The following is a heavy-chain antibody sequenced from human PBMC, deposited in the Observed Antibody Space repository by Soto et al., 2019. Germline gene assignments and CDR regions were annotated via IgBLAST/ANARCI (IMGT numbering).Heavy chain of an antibody. Sequence: PGGSLRLSCAASGFTFSSYWMSWVRQAPGKGLEWVANIKQDGSEKYYVDSVKGRFTISRDNAKNSLYLQMNSLRAEDTAVYYCAREGIAAAGYYYYYGMDVWGQGTTVTVSS. D-gene: IGHD6-13*01. CDR2: IKQDGSEK. CDR1: GFTFSSYW. J-gene: IGHJ6*02. CDR3: AREGIAAAGYYYYYGMDV. V-gene: IGHV3-7*03.